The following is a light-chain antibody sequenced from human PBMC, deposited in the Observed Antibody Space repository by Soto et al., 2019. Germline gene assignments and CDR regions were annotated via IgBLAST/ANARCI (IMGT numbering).Light chain of an antibody. Sequence: QSVLTQPASVSGSPGQSITISCTGTSSDFGSYNLVSWYQQHPGKAPKLMIYEVSKRPSGVSNRFSGSKSGNTASLTISGLQAEDEADYYCTSYAGDTAPYVFGTGTKVTVL. J-gene: IGLJ1*01. CDR3: TSYAGDTAPYV. CDR2: EVS. V-gene: IGLV2-23*02. CDR1: SSDFGSYNL.